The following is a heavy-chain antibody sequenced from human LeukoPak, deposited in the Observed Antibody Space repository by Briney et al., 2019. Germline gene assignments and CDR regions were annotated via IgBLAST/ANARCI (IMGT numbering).Heavy chain of an antibody. Sequence: KASETLSLTCTVSGGSISSGSYYWSWIRQPAGKGLEWIGRIYTSGSTNYNPSLKSRVTISVDTSKNQFSLKLSSVTAADTAVYYCARDGRYNFDLDYWGQGTLVTVSS. J-gene: IGHJ4*02. D-gene: IGHD1-20*01. CDR2: IYTSGST. CDR1: GGSISSGSYY. CDR3: ARDGRYNFDLDY. V-gene: IGHV4-61*02.